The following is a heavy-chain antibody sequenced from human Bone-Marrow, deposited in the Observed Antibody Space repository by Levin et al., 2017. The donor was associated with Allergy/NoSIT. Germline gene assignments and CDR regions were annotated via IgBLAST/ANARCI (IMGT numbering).Heavy chain of an antibody. J-gene: IGHJ2*01. Sequence: SCTVSGTSIGSHYWSWLRQSPGKQLEWIGFIHSSGTTGSNPSLKSRVTISADTSKNHFSLRLSSVTAADTATYYCASALASSGAILWYFDLWGRGTLVTVSS. CDR2: IHSSGTT. D-gene: IGHD6-19*01. V-gene: IGHV4-4*08. CDR1: GTSIGSHY. CDR3: ASALASSGAILWYFDL.